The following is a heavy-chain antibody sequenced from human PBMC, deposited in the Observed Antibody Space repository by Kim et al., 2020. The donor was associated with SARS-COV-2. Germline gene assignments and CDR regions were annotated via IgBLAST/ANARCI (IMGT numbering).Heavy chain of an antibody. V-gene: IGHV3-74*01. CDR2: ISCDGSST. CDR1: GFSFSNYG. J-gene: IGHJ6*02. CDR3: ARVYDYAMDV. Sequence: GGSLRLSCAASGFSFSNYGIHWVRQVPGKGLVWVSVISCDGSSTTYADSVKGRFTISRDNAKNTLHLQMISLRAEDTAVYYCARVYDYAMDVCGHGATV.